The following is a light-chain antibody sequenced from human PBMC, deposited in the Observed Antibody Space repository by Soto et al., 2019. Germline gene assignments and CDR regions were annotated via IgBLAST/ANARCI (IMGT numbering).Light chain of an antibody. J-gene: IGKJ1*01. V-gene: IGKV1-5*03. CDR3: QQYNTYPMT. CDR1: QTISGW. CDR2: KTS. Sequence: DIQMTQSPSTLSASVGDTVTITCRASQTISGWLAWYQHRPGKGPKLLIYKTSTVEGGVPLRFSGSGSGTEFTLTISSLQPADSETYYCQQYNTYPMTFGQGTKVDI.